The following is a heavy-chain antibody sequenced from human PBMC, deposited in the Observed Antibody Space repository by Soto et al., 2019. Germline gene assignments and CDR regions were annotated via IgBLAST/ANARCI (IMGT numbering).Heavy chain of an antibody. J-gene: IGHJ6*02. D-gene: IGHD6-19*01. Sequence: SETLSLTCAVYGGSFSGYYWSWIRQPPGKGLEWIGEINHSGSTNYNPSLKSRVTISVDTSKNQFSLKLSSVTAADTAVYYCARGGEQWLVGSDYYYGMDVWGQGTTVTVSS. CDR3: ARGGEQWLVGSDYYYGMDV. V-gene: IGHV4-34*01. CDR2: INHSGST. CDR1: GGSFSGYY.